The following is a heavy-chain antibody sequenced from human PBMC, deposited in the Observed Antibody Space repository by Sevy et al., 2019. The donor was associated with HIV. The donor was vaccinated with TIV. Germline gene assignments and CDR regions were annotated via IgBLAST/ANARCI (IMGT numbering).Heavy chain of an antibody. D-gene: IGHD3-22*01. J-gene: IGHJ6*02. CDR3: ARDYYYDSSGYYSNYYYYYGMDV. V-gene: IGHV3-7*01. CDR1: GFTFSSYW. Sequence: GGSLRLSCAASGFTFSSYWMSWVRQAPGKGLEWVANIKQDGSEKTYVDSVKGRFTSSRKNAKNSLYLQMNSLRAEDTAVYYCARDYYYDSSGYYSNYYYYYGMDVWGQGTTVTVSS. CDR2: IKQDGSEK.